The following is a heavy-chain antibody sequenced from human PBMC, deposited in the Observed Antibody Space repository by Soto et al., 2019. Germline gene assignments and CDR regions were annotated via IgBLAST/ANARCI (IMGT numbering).Heavy chain of an antibody. J-gene: IGHJ4*02. CDR3: ATLWFGAADY. V-gene: IGHV4-39*01. CDR2: IYYSGST. D-gene: IGHD3-10*01. CDR1: GGSISRSSYY. Sequence: QLQLQESGPGLVKPSETLSLTCTVSGGSISRSSYYWGWIRQPPGKGLEWIGSIYYSGSTHYNPSPKRRVTFPVDTSKNQFSLKLSSVTAADTAVYYCATLWFGAADYWGQGTLVTVSS.